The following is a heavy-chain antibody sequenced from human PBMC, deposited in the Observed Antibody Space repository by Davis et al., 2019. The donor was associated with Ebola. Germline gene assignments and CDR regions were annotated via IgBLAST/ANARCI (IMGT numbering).Heavy chain of an antibody. CDR2: IYSGGST. CDR3: ARLTTVTDPTGADY. Sequence: GESLKISCAASGFTVSSNYMSWFRQAPGKGREWVQVIYSGGSTYYADSVKGRFTISRDNSKNTLYLQMNSLRAEDTAVYYCARLTTVTDPTGADYWGQGTLVTVSS. J-gene: IGHJ4*02. V-gene: IGHV3-53*01. D-gene: IGHD4-17*01. CDR1: GFTVSSNY.